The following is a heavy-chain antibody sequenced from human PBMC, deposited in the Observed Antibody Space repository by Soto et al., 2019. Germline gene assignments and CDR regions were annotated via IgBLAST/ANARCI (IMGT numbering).Heavy chain of an antibody. CDR3: AKDIGSCVTTTCYLTYGGMDV. CDR2: ISWNSGNL. CDR1: GFTFGGFA. D-gene: IGHD2-2*01. V-gene: IGHV3-9*01. Sequence: VQLVESGGDLVQPGRSLRLSCAASGFTFGGFAMHWVRQVPGKGLEWVSGISWNSGNLAYADSVKGRFTISRDNARNSLYLQMNSLRPEDTAFYYCAKDIGSCVTTTCYLTYGGMDVWGQGTTVTVS. J-gene: IGHJ6*02.